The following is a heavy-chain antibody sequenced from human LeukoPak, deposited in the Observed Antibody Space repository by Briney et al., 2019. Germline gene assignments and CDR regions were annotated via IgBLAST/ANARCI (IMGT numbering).Heavy chain of an antibody. CDR2: ISSNGGST. V-gene: IGHV3-64*01. CDR1: GFTFSSYA. CDR3: ARDHLTYSGYDYYYCYGMDV. D-gene: IGHD5-12*01. Sequence: GGSLRLSCAASGFTFSSYAMHWVRQAPGKGLEYVSAISSNGGSTYYANSVKGRFTISRDNSKNTLYLQMGSLRAEDMAVYYCARDHLTYSGYDYYYCYGMDVWGQGTTVTVSS. J-gene: IGHJ6*02.